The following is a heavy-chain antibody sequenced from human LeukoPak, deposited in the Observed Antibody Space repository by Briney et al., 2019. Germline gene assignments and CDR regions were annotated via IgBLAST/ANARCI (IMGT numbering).Heavy chain of an antibody. CDR1: GYTFTGYY. CDR3: ARGGTVAAYYYYCGMDV. Sequence: ASVKVSCKASGYTFTGYYMHWVRQAPGQGLEWMGWINPNSGGTNYAQKFQGRVTMTRDTSISTAYMELSRLRSDDTAVYYCARGGTVAAYYYYCGMDVWGQGTTVTVSS. J-gene: IGHJ6*02. V-gene: IGHV1-2*02. CDR2: INPNSGGT. D-gene: IGHD6-19*01.